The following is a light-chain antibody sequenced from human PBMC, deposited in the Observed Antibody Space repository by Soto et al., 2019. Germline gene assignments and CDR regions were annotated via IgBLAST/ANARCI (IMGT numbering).Light chain of an antibody. CDR3: QQSSSTPRT. J-gene: IGKJ2*01. CDR2: AAS. CDR1: QGISSY. V-gene: IGKV1-8*01. Sequence: AIRMTQSPSSFSASTGDRVTITCRASQGISSYLAWYQQKPGKAPKLLIYAASTLQSGVPSRFSGSGSGTDFTLTISCLQSEDFATYYCQQSSSTPRTFGQGTKLEIK.